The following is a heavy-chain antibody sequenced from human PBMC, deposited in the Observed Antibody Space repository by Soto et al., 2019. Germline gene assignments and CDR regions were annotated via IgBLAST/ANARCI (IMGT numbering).Heavy chain of an antibody. D-gene: IGHD4-17*01. CDR3: ASTVTTTYYFDY. J-gene: IGHJ4*02. Sequence: SETLSLTCAVHGGSFSGYYWSWIRQPPGKGLEWIGEINHSGSTNYNPSLKSRVTISVDTSKNQFSLKLSSVTAADTAVYYCASTVTTTYYFDYWGQGTLVTVSS. CDR1: GGSFSGYY. CDR2: INHSGST. V-gene: IGHV4-34*01.